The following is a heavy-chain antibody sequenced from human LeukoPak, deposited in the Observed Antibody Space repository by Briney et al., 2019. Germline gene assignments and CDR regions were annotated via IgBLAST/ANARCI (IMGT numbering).Heavy chain of an antibody. J-gene: IGHJ3*02. CDR3: ASKTGGGIFDI. V-gene: IGHV4-4*07. CDR1: GGSISSSY. Sequence: SETLSLTCTVPGGSISSSYWNWIRQPAGKGLEWIGIIYTNGGTNYNPSLQSRVTMSVDTPKNQFSLKLTSVTAADTALYYCASKTGGGIFDIWGQGTMVTVSS. D-gene: IGHD1-1*01. CDR2: IYTNGGT.